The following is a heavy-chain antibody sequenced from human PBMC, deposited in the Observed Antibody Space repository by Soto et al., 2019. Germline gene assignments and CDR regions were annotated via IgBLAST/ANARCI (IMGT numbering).Heavy chain of an antibody. CDR3: ARLVVVAPVANA. V-gene: IGHV4-39*02. Sequence: SETLSLTCTVSGSSINYNSYYWGWIRQPPGKGLEWVGGIFYTGTTYYSPSLEDRVTISVDTSKNSFSLNLTSVTAADTAVYFCARLVVVAPVANAWGQGTLVTVSS. CDR1: GSSINYNSYY. D-gene: IGHD2-2*01. J-gene: IGHJ5*02. CDR2: IFYTGTT.